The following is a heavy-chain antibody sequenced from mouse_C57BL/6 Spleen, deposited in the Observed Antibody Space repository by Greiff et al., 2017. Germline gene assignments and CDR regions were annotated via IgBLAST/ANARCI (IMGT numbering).Heavy chain of an antibody. CDR1: GYTFTDYY. D-gene: IGHD1-1*01. J-gene: IGHJ4*01. Sequence: VQLQQSGPELVKPGASVKISCKASGYTFTDYYMNWVKQSHGKSLEWIGDINPNNGGTSYNQKFKGKATLTVDKSSSTAYMELRSLTSEDSAVYYCARDTTVVATGENAMDYWGQGTSVTVSS. CDR3: ARDTTVVATGENAMDY. CDR2: INPNNGGT. V-gene: IGHV1-26*01.